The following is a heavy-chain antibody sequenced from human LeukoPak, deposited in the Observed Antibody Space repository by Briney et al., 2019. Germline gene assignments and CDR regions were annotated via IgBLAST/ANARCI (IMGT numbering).Heavy chain of an antibody. CDR2: IKQDGSEK. V-gene: IGHV3-7*01. J-gene: IGHJ4*02. CDR1: GFTFSSYW. Sequence: GGSLRLSCAASGFTFSSYWMSWVRQAPGKGLEWVANIKQDGSEKYYVDSVKGRFTISRDNAKNSLYLQMNSPRAEDTAVYYCARTYSKYDHYFDYWGQGTLVTVSS. D-gene: IGHD4-11*01. CDR3: ARTYSKYDHYFDY.